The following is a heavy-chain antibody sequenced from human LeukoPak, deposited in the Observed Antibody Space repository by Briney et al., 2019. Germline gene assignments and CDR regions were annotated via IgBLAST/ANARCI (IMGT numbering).Heavy chain of an antibody. CDR1: AFTFSNAW. CDR3: TTDYSRRDGYNLDY. CDR2: IKSKTAGGTK. V-gene: IGHV3-15*01. Sequence: GGSLRLSCAASAFTFSNAWMGWVRQPAGKGLEWVGRIKSKTAGGTKDYAAAVKARSTTSRDDSKTTLYLQMNNRNAEDTAVYYCTTDYSRRDGYNLDYWGQGTLVTVSS. J-gene: IGHJ4*02. D-gene: IGHD5-24*01.